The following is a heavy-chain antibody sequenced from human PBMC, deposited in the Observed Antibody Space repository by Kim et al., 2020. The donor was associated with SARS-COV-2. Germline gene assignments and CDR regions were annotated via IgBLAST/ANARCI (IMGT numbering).Heavy chain of an antibody. CDR1: GGSISSSSYY. CDR2: IYYSGST. D-gene: IGHD2-15*01. V-gene: IGHV4-39*01. Sequence: SETLSLTCTVSGGSISSSSYYWGWIRQPPGKGLEWIGSIYYSGSTYYNPSLKSRVTISVDTSKNQFSLKLSSVTAADTAVYYCARHVGRVASDAFDIWGQGTMVTVSS. J-gene: IGHJ3*02. CDR3: ARHVGRVASDAFDI.